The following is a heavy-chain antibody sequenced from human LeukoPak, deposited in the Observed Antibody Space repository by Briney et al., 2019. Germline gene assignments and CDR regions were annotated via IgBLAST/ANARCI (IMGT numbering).Heavy chain of an antibody. CDR3: AKMGVSGWYVFEPLDY. CDR2: IKNDGSEK. D-gene: IGHD6-19*01. Sequence: SGGSLRLSCAASGFPFSTYWITWVRQAPGKGLEWVANIKNDGSEKYYVDSVKGRFTISRDNAENSLFLQMNSLRAEDTAIYYCAKMGVSGWYVFEPLDYWGQGTLVTVSS. J-gene: IGHJ4*02. CDR1: GFPFSTYW. V-gene: IGHV3-7*01.